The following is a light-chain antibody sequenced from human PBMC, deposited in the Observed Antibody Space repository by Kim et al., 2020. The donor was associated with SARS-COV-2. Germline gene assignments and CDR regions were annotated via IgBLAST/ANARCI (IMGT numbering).Light chain of an antibody. CDR3: QSADSSGAYVL. J-gene: IGLJ3*02. CDR1: TLTKQY. CDR2: KDS. V-gene: IGLV3-25*03. Sequence: SPGQTARITCSGNTLTKQYAYWYQQKSGQAPLLILYKDSERPSGIPERFSGSNSGTTVTLTISGVQEEDGADYYCQSADSSGAYVLFGGGTQLTVL.